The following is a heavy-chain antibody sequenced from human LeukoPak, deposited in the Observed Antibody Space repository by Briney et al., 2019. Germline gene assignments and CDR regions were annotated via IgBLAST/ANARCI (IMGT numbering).Heavy chain of an antibody. CDR1: GFTFKFYS. D-gene: IGHD7-27*01. Sequence: GGSLRLSCAASGFTFKFYSMNWVRQAPGKGLEWVSYISTNTTTIYYADSVKGRFTISRDNAKNSLYLQMNSLRAEDTAVYYCVRVGTSIYIWGEGTMVTVSS. CDR3: VRVGTSIYI. V-gene: IGHV3-48*01. J-gene: IGHJ3*02. CDR2: ISTNTTTI.